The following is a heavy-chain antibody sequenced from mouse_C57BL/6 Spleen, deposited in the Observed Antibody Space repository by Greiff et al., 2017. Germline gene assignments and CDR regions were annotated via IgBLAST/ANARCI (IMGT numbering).Heavy chain of an antibody. J-gene: IGHJ3*01. Sequence: VQLQQSGAELVRPGASVTLSCKASGYTFTDYEMHWVKQTPVHGLEWIGAIDPETGGTAYNQKFKGKAILTADKSSSTAYMELRSLTSEDSAVYYCTRGANFPFAYWGQGTLVTVSA. CDR1: GYTFTDYE. V-gene: IGHV1-15*01. CDR2: IDPETGGT. D-gene: IGHD3-1*01. CDR3: TRGANFPFAY.